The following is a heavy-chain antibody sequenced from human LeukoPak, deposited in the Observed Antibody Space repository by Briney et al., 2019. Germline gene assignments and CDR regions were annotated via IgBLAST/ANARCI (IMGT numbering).Heavy chain of an antibody. Sequence: SETLSLTCTVSGGSISSYYWSWIRQPPGKGLERIGEINHSGSTNYNPSLKSRVTISVDTSKNQFSLKLSSVTAADTAVYYCARLGAVRFDPWGQGTLVTVSS. CDR2: INHSGST. D-gene: IGHD1-26*01. V-gene: IGHV4-34*01. CDR1: GGSISSYY. CDR3: ARLGAVRFDP. J-gene: IGHJ5*02.